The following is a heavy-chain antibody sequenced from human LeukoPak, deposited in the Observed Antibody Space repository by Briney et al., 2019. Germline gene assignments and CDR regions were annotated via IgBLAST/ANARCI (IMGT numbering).Heavy chain of an antibody. CDR2: IDSGGST. CDR3: ARDLGYSGYDFDY. V-gene: IGHV3-53*01. D-gene: IGHD5-12*01. CDR1: GFTVSSNY. J-gene: IGHJ4*02. Sequence: QPGGSLRLSCAASGFTVSSNYMSWVRQAPGKGLEWVSVIDSGGSTYYADSVKGRFTISRDNSKNTLYLKMNSLRAEDTAVYYCARDLGYSGYDFDYWGQGTLVTVSS.